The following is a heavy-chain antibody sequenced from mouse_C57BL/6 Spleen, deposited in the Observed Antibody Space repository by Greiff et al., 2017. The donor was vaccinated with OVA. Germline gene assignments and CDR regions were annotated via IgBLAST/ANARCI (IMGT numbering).Heavy chain of an antibody. J-gene: IGHJ4*01. CDR1: GYTFTSYW. V-gene: IGHV1-69*01. Sequence: QVQLKQPGAELVMPGASVKLSCKASGYTFTSYWMHWVKQRPGQGLEWIGEIDPSDSYTNYNQKFKGKSTLTVDKSSSTAYMQLSSLTSEDSAVYYCARKGDSNYAMDYWGQGTSVTVSS. D-gene: IGHD2-5*01. CDR3: ARKGDSNYAMDY. CDR2: IDPSDSYT.